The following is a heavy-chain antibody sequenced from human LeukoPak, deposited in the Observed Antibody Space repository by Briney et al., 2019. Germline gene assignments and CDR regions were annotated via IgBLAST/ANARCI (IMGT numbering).Heavy chain of an antibody. CDR1: GFTFSSYA. V-gene: IGHV3-23*01. Sequence: GGSLRLSCAASGFTFSSYAMSWVRQAAGEGLGWVSGISGSGGSTYYAGSMAGRFNISRDNSKNTLYLEMNRLRAEHTAVYYCAKDPARGYSYGRFDYWGQGTLVTVSS. D-gene: IGHD5-18*01. J-gene: IGHJ4*02. CDR2: ISGSGGST. CDR3: AKDPARGYSYGRFDY.